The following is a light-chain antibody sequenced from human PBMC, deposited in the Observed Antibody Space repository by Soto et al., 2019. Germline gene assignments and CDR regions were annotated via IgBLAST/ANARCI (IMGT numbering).Light chain of an antibody. CDR3: SSYISNSIVV. J-gene: IGLJ2*01. Sequence: QSALTQPASVSGSPGQSITISCTGTSSDVGVYNYVSWYQQHPGKAPKLMIYEVSHRLSGVSNRFSGSKSGYTASLTISGLQDEDEADYYCSSYISNSIVVFGGGTKLTVL. CDR2: EVS. V-gene: IGLV2-14*01. CDR1: SSDVGVYNY.